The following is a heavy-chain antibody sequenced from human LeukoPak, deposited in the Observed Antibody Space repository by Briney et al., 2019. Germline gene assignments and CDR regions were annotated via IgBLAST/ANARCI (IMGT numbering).Heavy chain of an antibody. CDR1: GYSISSGYY. Sequence: SETLSLTCTVSGYSISSGYYWGWIRQPPGKGLEWIGSIYHSGSTYYNPSLKSRVTISVDTSKNQFSLKLSSVTAADTAVYYCAKAYIVVVPAAIRNWFDPWGQGTLVTVSS. J-gene: IGHJ5*02. CDR3: AKAYIVVVPAAIRNWFDP. V-gene: IGHV4-38-2*02. D-gene: IGHD2-2*01. CDR2: IYHSGST.